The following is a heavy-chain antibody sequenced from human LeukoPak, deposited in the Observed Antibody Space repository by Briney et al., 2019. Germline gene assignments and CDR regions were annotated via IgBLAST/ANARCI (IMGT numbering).Heavy chain of an antibody. CDR2: ISSSSSTI. J-gene: IGHJ4*02. CDR3: ARSLIIVSSRESYYFDY. Sequence: GGSLRLSCAASGFTFSSDSMNWVRHAPGKGLEWVSYISSSSSTIYYADSVKGRFTISRDNVKNSLYLQMNRLRAEDTAVYYCARSLIIVSSRESYYFDYWGQGTLVTVSS. V-gene: IGHV3-48*01. D-gene: IGHD2-21*01. CDR1: GFTFSSDS.